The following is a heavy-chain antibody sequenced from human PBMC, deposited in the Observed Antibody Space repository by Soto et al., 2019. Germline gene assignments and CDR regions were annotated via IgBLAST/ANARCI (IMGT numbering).Heavy chain of an antibody. J-gene: IGHJ4*02. D-gene: IGHD3-16*01. CDR3: ARWGTTGGLDV. CDR2: TSYDGSNK. CDR1: GFTFRSYV. V-gene: IGHV3-30*19. Sequence: QVHLVESGGGVVQPGTSLRLSCVGSGFTFRSYVIHWVRQAPGKGLEWVALTSYDGSNKYYDDSVKGRFTISRDNSRNTVDLKMDSLRLENTALYYCARWGTTGGLDVWGQGTLVSVSS.